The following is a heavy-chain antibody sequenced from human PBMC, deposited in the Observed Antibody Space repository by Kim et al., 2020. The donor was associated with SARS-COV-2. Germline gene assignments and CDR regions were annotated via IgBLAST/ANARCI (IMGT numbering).Heavy chain of an antibody. V-gene: IGHV3-33*05. CDR1: GFTFSSYG. Sequence: GGSLRLSCAASGFTFSSYGMHWVRQAPGKGLEWVAVISYDGSNKYYADSVKGRFTISRDNSKNTLYLQMNSLRAEDTAVYYCARSRFGSYVLGHDYYYYGMDVWGQGTTVTVSS. J-gene: IGHJ6*02. CDR3: ARSRFGSYVLGHDYYYYGMDV. D-gene: IGHD1-26*01. CDR2: ISYDGSNK.